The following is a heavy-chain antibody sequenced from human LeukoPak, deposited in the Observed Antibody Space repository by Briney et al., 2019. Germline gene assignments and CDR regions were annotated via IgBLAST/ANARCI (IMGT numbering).Heavy chain of an antibody. CDR3: VSQGYSSSPFDY. D-gene: IGHD6-13*01. V-gene: IGHV3-33*08. CDR2: IWYGGSNK. CDR1: GFTFSSYA. Sequence: GGSLRLSCAASGFTFSSYAMSWVRQAPGKGLEWVAVIWYGGSNKYYADSVKGRFTISRDNSKNTLYLQMNSLRAEDTAVYYCVSQGYSSSPFDYWGQGTLVTVSS. J-gene: IGHJ4*02.